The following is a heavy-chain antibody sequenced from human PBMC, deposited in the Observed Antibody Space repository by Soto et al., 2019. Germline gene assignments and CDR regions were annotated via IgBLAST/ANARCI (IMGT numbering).Heavy chain of an antibody. J-gene: IGHJ4*02. CDR2: IYHSGST. D-gene: IGHD1-26*01. CDR1: GGSISSSNW. CDR3: ARDRGSYYGGYYFDY. V-gene: IGHV4-4*02. Sequence: QVQLQESVPGLVKPSGTLSLTCAVSGGSISSSNWWSWVRQPPGKGLEWIGEIYHSGSTNYNPSLKSRVTISVDKSKNQFSLKLSSVTAADTAVYSCARDRGSYYGGYYFDYWGQGTLVTVSS.